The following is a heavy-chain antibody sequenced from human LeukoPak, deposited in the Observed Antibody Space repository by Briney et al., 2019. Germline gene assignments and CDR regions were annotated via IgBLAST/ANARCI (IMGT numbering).Heavy chain of an antibody. CDR2: ICSSGST. D-gene: IGHD3-22*01. V-gene: IGHV4-4*07. CDR1: SGVIGCYY. Sequence: SETPSLSCNVSSGVIGCYYWSWIRQPARQGLDLIGPICSSGSTNYNPSLKSRVTMSVDTSNNEFSLKLNSVTAADTAVYYCARTYDSPGYYSPDYYYMDVWGKGTTVTISS. CDR3: ARTYDSPGYYSPDYYYMDV. J-gene: IGHJ6*03.